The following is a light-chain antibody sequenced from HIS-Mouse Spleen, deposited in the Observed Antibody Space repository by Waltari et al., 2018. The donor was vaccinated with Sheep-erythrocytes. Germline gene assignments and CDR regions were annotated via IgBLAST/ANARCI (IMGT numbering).Light chain of an antibody. CDR2: KDS. V-gene: IGLV3-25*03. J-gene: IGLJ2*01. CDR3: QSADSSVV. CDR1: ALPKQY. Sequence: SYELTQPPSVSVSPVQTARITCSGDALPKQYAYWYQQKPGQAPVLVIYKDSERPSGIPERFSSSSSGTTVTLTISGVQAEDEADYYCQSADSSVVFGGGTKLTVL.